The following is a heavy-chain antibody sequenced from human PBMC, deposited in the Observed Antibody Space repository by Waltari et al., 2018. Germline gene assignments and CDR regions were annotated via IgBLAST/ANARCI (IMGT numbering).Heavy chain of an antibody. Sequence: QVQLQESGPGLVKPSETLSLTCTVSGGSISSYYWSWIRQPPGKGLEWIGYIYYSGSTNYTPSLKSRVTISVDTSKNQFSLKLSSVTAADTAVYYCARQSYSSGGYTGFDYWGQGTLVTVSS. J-gene: IGHJ4*02. CDR3: ARQSYSSGGYTGFDY. V-gene: IGHV4-59*08. CDR2: IYYSGST. CDR1: GGSISSYY. D-gene: IGHD6-19*01.